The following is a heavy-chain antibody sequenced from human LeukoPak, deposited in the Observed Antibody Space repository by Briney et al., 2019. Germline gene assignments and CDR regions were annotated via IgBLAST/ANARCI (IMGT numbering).Heavy chain of an antibody. Sequence: PGGPQRLSCAASGFTFTDHYMSWIRQARGKGLEWVSYNSSGTTYTNYADSEKGRITISRDNAKNSLYLHINCLRAEGTAVYYCARDRPYSGSHGGDYWGQGSLVTVSS. V-gene: IGHV3-11*05. CDR2: NSSGTTYT. D-gene: IGHD1-26*01. CDR1: GFTFTDHY. CDR3: ARDRPYSGSHGGDY. J-gene: IGHJ4*02.